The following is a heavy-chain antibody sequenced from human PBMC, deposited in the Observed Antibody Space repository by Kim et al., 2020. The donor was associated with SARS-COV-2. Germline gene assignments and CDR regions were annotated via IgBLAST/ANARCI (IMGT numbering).Heavy chain of an antibody. V-gene: IGHV3-23*01. J-gene: IGHJ3*02. Sequence: VKVRFTSSRDKSKNTLYLQMNSLRAEDTAVYYCAKDGGGKFWSGYDAFDIWGQGTMVTVSS. CDR3: AKDGGGKFWSGYDAFDI. D-gene: IGHD3-3*01.